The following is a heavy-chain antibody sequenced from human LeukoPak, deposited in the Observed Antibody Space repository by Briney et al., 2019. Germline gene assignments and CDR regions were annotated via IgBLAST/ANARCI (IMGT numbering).Heavy chain of an antibody. V-gene: IGHV1-8*01. CDR3: ARGNYFGSGSFDN. CDR2: MNPNSGNT. Sequence: ASVKVSCKASGNTSSSYEINWVRQATGQGLEWLGWMNPNSGNTGYAQKFQGRVTMTRNTSISTAYMELSSLRSEDTAVYYCARGNYFGSGSFDNWGQGTLVTVSS. CDR1: GNTSSSYE. J-gene: IGHJ4*02. D-gene: IGHD3-10*01.